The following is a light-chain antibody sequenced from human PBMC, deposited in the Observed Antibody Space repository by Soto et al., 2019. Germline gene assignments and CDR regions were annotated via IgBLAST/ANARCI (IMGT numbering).Light chain of an antibody. J-gene: IGLJ1*01. CDR1: RSNIGAGYD. CDR3: QSYDSSLSGYDV. V-gene: IGLV1-40*01. Sequence: QSVLTQPPSVSGAPGQRVTISCTGSRSNIGAGYDVHWYQQLPGTAPKLLIYGNSNRPSGVPDRFSGSKSGTSASLAITGLQAEDEADYYCQSYDSSLSGYDVFGTGTKVTVL. CDR2: GNS.